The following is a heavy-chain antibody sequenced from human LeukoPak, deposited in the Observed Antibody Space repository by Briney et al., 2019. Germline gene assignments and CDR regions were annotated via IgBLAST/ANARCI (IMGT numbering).Heavy chain of an antibody. Sequence: PGGSLRLSCAASGSSFDDYGMSWVRHAPGKGLEWVSRINWNGGSRGYAESVKGRFTISRDNAKKSLYLQINSLRAEDTALYYCAREGIDLYYDSSAYYFDNWGQGTLVTVSS. J-gene: IGHJ4*02. V-gene: IGHV3-20*04. CDR2: INWNGGSR. CDR3: AREGIDLYYDSSAYYFDN. CDR1: GSSFDDYG. D-gene: IGHD3-22*01.